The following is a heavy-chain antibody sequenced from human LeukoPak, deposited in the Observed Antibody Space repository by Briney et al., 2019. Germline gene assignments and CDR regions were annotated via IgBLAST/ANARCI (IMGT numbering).Heavy chain of an antibody. D-gene: IGHD2-2*01. Sequence: PSETLSLTCTVSGGSISSYYWSWIRRPPGKGLEWIGYIYTSGSTNYNPSLKSRVTISVDTSKNQFSLKLSSVTAAASAVYYCARHGRYCSSTSCYWVIAYWGQGTLVTVSS. V-gene: IGHV4-4*09. CDR1: GGSISSYY. CDR3: ARHGRYCSSTSCYWVIAY. CDR2: IYTSGST. J-gene: IGHJ4*02.